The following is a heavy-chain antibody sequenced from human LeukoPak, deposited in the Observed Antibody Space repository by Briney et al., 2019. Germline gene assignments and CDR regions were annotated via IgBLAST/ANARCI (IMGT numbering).Heavy chain of an antibody. V-gene: IGHV1-69*05. D-gene: IGHD2-2*01. Sequence: SVKVSCKASGGTFSSYAISWVRQAPGQGLEGMGGIIPIFGTANYAQKFQGRVTITTDESTSTAYMELSSLRSEDTAVYYCARAPHGKYCSSTSCYGRNYYYYYYMDVWGKGTTVTVSS. CDR1: GGTFSSYA. J-gene: IGHJ6*03. CDR3: ARAPHGKYCSSTSCYGRNYYYYYYMDV. CDR2: IIPIFGTA.